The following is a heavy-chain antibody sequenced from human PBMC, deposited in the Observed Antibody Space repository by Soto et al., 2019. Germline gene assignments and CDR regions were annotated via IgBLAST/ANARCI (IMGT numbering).Heavy chain of an antibody. D-gene: IGHD3-3*01. CDR3: ARDSNDFWSGYGY. CDR1: GFTFSSYA. Sequence: QVQLVESGGGVVQPGRSLRLSCAASGFTFSSYAMHWVRQAPGKGLEWVAVISYDGSNKYYADSVKGRFTISRDNSKNTLYLQMISLRAEDTAVYYCARDSNDFWSGYGYWCQGTLVTVSS. CDR2: ISYDGSNK. J-gene: IGHJ4*02. V-gene: IGHV3-30-3*01.